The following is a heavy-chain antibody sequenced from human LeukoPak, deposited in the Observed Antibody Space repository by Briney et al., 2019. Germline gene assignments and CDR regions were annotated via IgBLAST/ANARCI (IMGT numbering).Heavy chain of an antibody. Sequence: GGSLRLSCTASGFTSSSYAMSWVRQAPGKGLEWVSAISSSGGSTYYADSVKGGFTISRDNSKNTLYLQMNSLRAEDTAVYYCAKREGGATKYFDYWGQGTLVTVSS. CDR3: AKREGGATKYFDY. J-gene: IGHJ4*02. D-gene: IGHD1-26*01. CDR1: GFTSSSYA. V-gene: IGHV3-23*01. CDR2: ISSSGGST.